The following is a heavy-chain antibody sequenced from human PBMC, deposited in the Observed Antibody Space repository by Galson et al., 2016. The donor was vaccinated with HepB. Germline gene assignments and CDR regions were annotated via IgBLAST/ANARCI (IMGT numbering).Heavy chain of an antibody. V-gene: IGHV1-18*01. Sequence: SVKVSCKASGYTFTTSGISWVRQAPGQGLEWMGWISTYSGDTKYAQNFQGGLTWTTDSSTTTAYMELRSLRFDDTAMYYCARDVQYRFDSWGQGTLVTVSS. CDR3: ARDVQYRFDS. J-gene: IGHJ4*02. CDR1: GYTFTTSG. CDR2: ISTYSGDT. D-gene: IGHD2/OR15-2a*01.